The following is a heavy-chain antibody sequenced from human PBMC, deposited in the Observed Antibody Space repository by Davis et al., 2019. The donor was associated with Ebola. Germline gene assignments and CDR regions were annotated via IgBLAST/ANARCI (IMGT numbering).Heavy chain of an antibody. CDR1: GFTLSSYG. D-gene: IGHD3-3*01. V-gene: IGHV3-30*02. CDR2: IPYDGSNK. CDR3: ANLEWVNPDY. Sequence: GESLKISCEVSGFTLSSYGMHWVRQAPGKGLEWMAYIPYDGSNKFYADYVKGRFTISRDNAKNSLYLQMNSLRAEDTAVYYCANLEWVNPDYWGQGVVVTVSS. J-gene: IGHJ4*02.